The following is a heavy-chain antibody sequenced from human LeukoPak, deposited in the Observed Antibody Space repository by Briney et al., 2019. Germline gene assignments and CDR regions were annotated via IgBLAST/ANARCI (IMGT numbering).Heavy chain of an antibody. Sequence: ASVKVSCKASGYTFTSYGISWVRQAPGQGLEWMGWISAYNGNTNYAQKLQGRVTMTTDTSTSTAYMELRSLRSDDTAVYYCARDKMEYQLLSYYYYGMDVWGQGTTVTVSS. V-gene: IGHV1-18*01. J-gene: IGHJ6*02. CDR3: ARDKMEYQLLSYYYYGMDV. CDR1: GYTFTSYG. D-gene: IGHD2-2*01. CDR2: ISAYNGNT.